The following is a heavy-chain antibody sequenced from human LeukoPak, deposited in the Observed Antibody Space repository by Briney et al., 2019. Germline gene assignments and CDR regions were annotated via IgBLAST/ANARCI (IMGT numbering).Heavy chain of an antibody. CDR2: IDPSDSYT. CDR3: ARRAGFGDYYLDD. V-gene: IGHV5-10-1*01. J-gene: IGHJ4*02. Sequence: GDPLRFSCKPSGSRFTSYWSNWVRRMPGKGLEWLERIDPSDSYTSNSPAFQGHVPMPAEKSISTAFLQWRSLAASDTAMYYCARRAGFGDYYLDDWGQGALVTVSS. CDR1: GSRFTSYW. D-gene: IGHD3-10*01.